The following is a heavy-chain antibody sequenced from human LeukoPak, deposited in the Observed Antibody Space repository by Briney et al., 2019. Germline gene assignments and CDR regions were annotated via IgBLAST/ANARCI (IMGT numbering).Heavy chain of an antibody. CDR2: VIPIFGAA. V-gene: IGHV1-69*13. D-gene: IGHD1-26*01. CDR1: GGTFSSYA. CDR3: ARRAYSTDLRNWFEP. J-gene: IGHJ5*02. Sequence: VASVKVSCKASGGTFSSYAISWVRQAPGQGLEWMGGVIPIFGAANDPQKFQGNGTITADDSTSTAYMELSSLRPEDTAVYYCARRAYSTDLRNWFEPWGQGTLVTVSS.